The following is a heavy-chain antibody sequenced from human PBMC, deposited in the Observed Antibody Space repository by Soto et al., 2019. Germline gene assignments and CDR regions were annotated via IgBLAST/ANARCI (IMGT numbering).Heavy chain of an antibody. V-gene: IGHV3-9*01. J-gene: IGHJ6*02. Sequence: LRLSCAASGFTFDDYAMHWVRQAPGKGLEWVSGISWNSGSIGYADSVKGRFTISRDNAKNSLYLQMNSLRAEDTALYYCAKDMDYYGSGSYYNGYYYYGMDVWGQGTTVTVSS. CDR3: AKDMDYYGSGSYYNGYYYYGMDV. D-gene: IGHD3-10*01. CDR1: GFTFDDYA. CDR2: ISWNSGSI.